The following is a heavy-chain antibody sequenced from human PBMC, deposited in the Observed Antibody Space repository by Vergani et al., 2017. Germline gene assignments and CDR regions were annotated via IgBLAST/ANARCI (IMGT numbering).Heavy chain of an antibody. V-gene: IGHV1-69*01. CDR2: IIPIFGTA. CDR1: GGTFSSYA. Sequence: QMQLVQSGAEVKKTGSSVKVSCKASGGTFSSYAISWVRQAPGQGLEWMGGIIPIFGTANYAQKFQGRVTITADESTSTAYMELSSLRSEDTAVYYCAREEGYSYPGPFDYWGQGTLVTVSS. CDR3: AREEGYSYPGPFDY. J-gene: IGHJ4*02. D-gene: IGHD5-18*01.